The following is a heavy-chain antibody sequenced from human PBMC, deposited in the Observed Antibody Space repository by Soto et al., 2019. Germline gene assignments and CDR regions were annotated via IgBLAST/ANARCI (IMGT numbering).Heavy chain of an antibody. CDR2: INAGNGNT. Sequence: VASVKVSCKASGYTFTSYAMHWVRQAPGQRLEWMGWINAGNGNTKYSQKFQGRVTITRDTSASTGYMDLSSLRSEDTAVYYCARVSLVTIRGWFDPWGQGTLVTVSS. D-gene: IGHD2-21*02. CDR1: GYTFTSYA. J-gene: IGHJ5*02. CDR3: ARVSLVTIRGWFDP. V-gene: IGHV1-3*01.